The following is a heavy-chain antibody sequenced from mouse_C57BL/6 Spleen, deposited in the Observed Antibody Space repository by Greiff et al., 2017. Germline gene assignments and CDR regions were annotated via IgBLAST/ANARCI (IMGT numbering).Heavy chain of an antibody. J-gene: IGHJ1*03. V-gene: IGHV3-6*01. CDR3: ARGGYDGYYEYFDV. CDR1: GYSITSGYY. D-gene: IGHD2-3*01. CDR2: ISYDGSN. Sequence: EVQRVESGPGLVKPSQSLSLTCSVTGYSITSGYYWNWIRQFPGNKLEWMGYISYDGSNNYNPSLKNRISITRDTSKNQFFLKLNSVTTEDTATYYCARGGYDGYYEYFDVWGTGTTVTVSS.